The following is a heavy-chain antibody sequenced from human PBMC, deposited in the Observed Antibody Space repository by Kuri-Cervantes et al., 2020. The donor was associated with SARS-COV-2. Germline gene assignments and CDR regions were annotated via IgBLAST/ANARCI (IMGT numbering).Heavy chain of an antibody. CDR2: IPSGGNS. D-gene: IGHD3-10*02. J-gene: IGHJ4*02. Sequence: GGSLRLSCTASGFTFTNHAMSWVRQAPRKGLEWVSVIPSGGNSYYPISVRGRFTISRDNSKNTVYLEMNTLRAEDTARYYCVSGEDTSTPDFDHWGLGTLVTVSS. CDR1: GFTFTNHA. V-gene: IGHV3-23*03. CDR3: VSGEDTSTPDFDH.